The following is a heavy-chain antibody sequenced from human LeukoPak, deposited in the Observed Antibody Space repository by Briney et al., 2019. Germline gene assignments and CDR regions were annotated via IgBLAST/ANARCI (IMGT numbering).Heavy chain of an antibody. J-gene: IGHJ5*02. Sequence: GGSLRLSWAAFGFTFSSYGMHWVRQAPGKGLEWVAFIRYDGSNKYYADSVKGRFTISRDNSKNTLYLQINSLRAEDTAVYYCAKGDTLLWFGDHRGGWFDPWGQGTLVTVSS. V-gene: IGHV3-30*02. CDR2: IRYDGSNK. CDR3: AKGDTLLWFGDHRGGWFDP. D-gene: IGHD3-10*01. CDR1: GFTFSSYG.